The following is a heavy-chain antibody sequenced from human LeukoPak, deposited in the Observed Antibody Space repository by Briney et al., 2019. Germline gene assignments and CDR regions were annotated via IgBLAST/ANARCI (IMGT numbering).Heavy chain of an antibody. Sequence: VKVSCKVSGYTLTELSMHWVRQAPGKGLEWMGGFDPEDGETIYAQKFQGRVTMTEDTSTDTAYMELSSLRSEDTAVYYCATDLFYCSGGSCYGGYYHYGMDVWGKGTTVTVSS. V-gene: IGHV1-24*01. CDR2: FDPEDGET. CDR3: ATDLFYCSGGSCYGGYYHYGMDV. D-gene: IGHD2-15*01. J-gene: IGHJ6*04. CDR1: GYTLTELS.